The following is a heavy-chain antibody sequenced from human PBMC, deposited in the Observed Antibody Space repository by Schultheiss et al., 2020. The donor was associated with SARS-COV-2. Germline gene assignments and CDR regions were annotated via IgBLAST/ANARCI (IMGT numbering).Heavy chain of an antibody. CDR1: GFTFSSYG. CDR2: ISGSGGST. V-gene: IGHV3-23*01. Sequence: GESLKISCAASGFTFSSYGMHWVRQAPGKGLEWVSAISGSGGSTYYADSVKGRFTISRDNSKNTLYLQMNSLRAEDTAVYYCARPQYSSSTPFDYWGQGTLVTVSS. CDR3: ARPQYSSSTPFDY. J-gene: IGHJ4*02. D-gene: IGHD6-6*01.